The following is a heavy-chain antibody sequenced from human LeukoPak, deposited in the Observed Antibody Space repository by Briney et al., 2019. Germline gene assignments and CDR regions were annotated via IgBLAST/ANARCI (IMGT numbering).Heavy chain of an antibody. V-gene: IGHV1-18*04. D-gene: IGHD3-10*01. CDR1: GYTFTSYY. CDR2: ISAYNGNT. Sequence: GASVKVSCKASGYTFTSYYMHWVRQAPGQGLEWMGWISAYNGNTNYAQKLQGRATMTTDTSTSTAYMELRSLRSDDTAVYYCARTGSGSYYNGGDLDYWGQGTLVTVSS. J-gene: IGHJ4*02. CDR3: ARTGSGSYYNGGDLDY.